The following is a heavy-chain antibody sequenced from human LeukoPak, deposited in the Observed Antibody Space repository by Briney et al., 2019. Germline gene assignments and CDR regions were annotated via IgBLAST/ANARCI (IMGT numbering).Heavy chain of an antibody. D-gene: IGHD3-9*01. CDR1: GFTFSSYS. J-gene: IGHJ4*02. CDR2: ISSSSSYI. Sequence: GGSLRLSCAASGFTFSSYSMNWVRQAPGKGLEWVSSISSSSSYIYYADSVKGRFTISRDNAKNSLYLQMNSLRAEDTAVYYCAGGYYDILIPPRYWGQGTLVTVSS. CDR3: AGGYYDILIPPRY. V-gene: IGHV3-21*01.